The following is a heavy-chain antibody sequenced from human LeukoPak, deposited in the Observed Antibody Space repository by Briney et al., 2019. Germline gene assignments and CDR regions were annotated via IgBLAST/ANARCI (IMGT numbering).Heavy chain of an antibody. CDR3: ARDTYHYGSGLGELDY. D-gene: IGHD3-10*01. CDR2: IIPIFGTA. J-gene: IGHJ4*02. Sequence: SVEVSCKASGGTFSSYAISWVRQAPGQGLEWMGRIIPIFGTANYAQKFQGRVTITTDESTSTAYMELSSLRSEDTAVYYCARDTYHYGSGLGELDYWGQGTLVTVSS. V-gene: IGHV1-69*05. CDR1: GGTFSSYA.